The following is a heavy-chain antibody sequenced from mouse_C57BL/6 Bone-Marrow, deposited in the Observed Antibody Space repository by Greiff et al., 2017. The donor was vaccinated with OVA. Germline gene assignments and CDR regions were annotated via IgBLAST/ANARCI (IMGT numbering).Heavy chain of an antibody. CDR3: ARLYYGSSHPWYAMDY. D-gene: IGHD1-1*01. J-gene: IGHJ4*01. CDR2: IDPSDSEP. CDR1: GYTFTSYW. Sequence: QVQLQQPGAELVRPGSSVKLSCKASGYTFTSYWMHWVQQRPIQGLEWIGNIDPSDSEPHYNQKFKDKATLTVDKSSSTAYMQLSSLISEDSAVYYGARLYYGSSHPWYAMDYWGQGTSVTVSS. V-gene: IGHV1-52*01.